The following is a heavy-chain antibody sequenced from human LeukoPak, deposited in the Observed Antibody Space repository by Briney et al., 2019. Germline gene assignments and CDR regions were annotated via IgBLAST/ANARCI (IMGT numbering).Heavy chain of an antibody. CDR3: ANICGGNSHGPGY. CDR2: IKTKTDGGPT. CDR1: GFTFSSAW. J-gene: IGHJ4*02. Sequence: GGSLRLSCAASGFTFSSAWMSWVRQAPGQGLEWLGRIKTKTDGGPTDYAAPVKGRFTISRDDSKDTLYLQMNSLKSNDTAVYYCANICGGNSHGPGYWGEGTLVTVSS. D-gene: IGHD2-21*01. V-gene: IGHV3-15*01.